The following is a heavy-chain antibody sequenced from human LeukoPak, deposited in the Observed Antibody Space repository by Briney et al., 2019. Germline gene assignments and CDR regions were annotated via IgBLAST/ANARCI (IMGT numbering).Heavy chain of an antibody. CDR3: ARGSGYDFWSGYYTYYYYYMDV. D-gene: IGHD3-3*01. CDR2: IKQDGSEK. V-gene: IGHV3-7*04. CDR1: GFTFSNYW. J-gene: IGHJ6*03. Sequence: GGSLRLSCAASGFTFSNYWMSWVRQAPGKGLEWVANIKQDGSEKYYVDSVKGRSTISRDNAKNSLYLQMNSLRAEDTAVYYCARGSGYDFWSGYYTYYYYYMDVWGKGTTVTVSS.